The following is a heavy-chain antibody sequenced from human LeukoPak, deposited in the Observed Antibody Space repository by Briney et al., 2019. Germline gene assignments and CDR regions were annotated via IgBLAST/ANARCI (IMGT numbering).Heavy chain of an antibody. J-gene: IGHJ4*02. CDR1: GGSISSSSYY. D-gene: IGHD4-17*01. Sequence: EPSETLSLTCTVSGGSISSSSYYWGWIRQPPGKGLEWIGSIYYSGSTYYNPPLESRVTISVDTSKNQFSLKLSSVTAADTAVYYCATTTVTTSSSYYFDYWGQGTLVTVSS. V-gene: IGHV4-39*01. CDR2: IYYSGST. CDR3: ATTTVTTSSSYYFDY.